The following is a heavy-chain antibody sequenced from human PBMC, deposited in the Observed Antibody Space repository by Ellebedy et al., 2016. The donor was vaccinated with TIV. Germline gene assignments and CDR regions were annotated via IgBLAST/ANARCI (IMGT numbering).Heavy chain of an antibody. J-gene: IGHJ4*02. D-gene: IGHD3-22*01. Sequence: GESLKISXAASGFTFSSYAMSWVRQAPGKGLAWVAVIWYDGSRYNHADSVKGRFIISRDNSKNTLYLQMNSLRAEDTAVYYCARSRDLSYDSRGYDPFLDYWGQGTPVTVSS. V-gene: IGHV3-33*08. CDR2: IWYDGSRY. CDR1: GFTFSSYA. CDR3: ARSRDLSYDSRGYDPFLDY.